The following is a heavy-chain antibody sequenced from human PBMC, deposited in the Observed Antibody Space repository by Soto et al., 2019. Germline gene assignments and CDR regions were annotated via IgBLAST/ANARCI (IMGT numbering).Heavy chain of an antibody. CDR1: RCTFISYA. V-gene: IGHV1-69*13. CDR3: ARATLHYDSSSEFYFDY. CDR2: IIPIFGTA. J-gene: IGHJ4*02. D-gene: IGHD3-22*01. Sequence: RXSVKVSFKGSRCTFISYAIGWVRQAAGQGLEWMGGIIPIFGTANYAQKSQGRVTITADESTSTAYMELSSLRSEDTAVYYCARATLHYDSSSEFYFDYWGQGTLVTVSS.